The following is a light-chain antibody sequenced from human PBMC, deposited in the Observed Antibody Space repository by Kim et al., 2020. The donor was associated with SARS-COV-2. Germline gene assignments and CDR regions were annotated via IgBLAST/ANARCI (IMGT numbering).Light chain of an antibody. J-gene: IGKJ1*01. CDR3: QQYGDSPKT. CDR2: DVS. V-gene: IGKV3-20*01. Sequence: SPGERATPSCRASQRVTSTYLAWYQQRPGQAPRLLISDVSSRATGIPDRFSGSGSGTDFTLTISRLEPEDFVMYYCQQYGDSPKTFGQGTKVDIK. CDR1: QRVTSTY.